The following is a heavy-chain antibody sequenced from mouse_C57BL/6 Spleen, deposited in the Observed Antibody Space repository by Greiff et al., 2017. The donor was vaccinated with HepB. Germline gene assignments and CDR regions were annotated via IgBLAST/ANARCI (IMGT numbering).Heavy chain of an antibody. CDR2: IHPNSGST. Sequence: QVQLKQPGAELVKPGASVKLSCKASGYTFTSYWMHWVKQRPGQGLEWIGMIHPNSGSTNYNEKFKSKATLTVDKSSSTAYMQLSSLTSEDSAVYYCASPITTVVAKGYAMDYWGQGTSVTVSS. D-gene: IGHD1-1*01. CDR3: ASPITTVVAKGYAMDY. CDR1: GYTFTSYW. J-gene: IGHJ4*01. V-gene: IGHV1-64*01.